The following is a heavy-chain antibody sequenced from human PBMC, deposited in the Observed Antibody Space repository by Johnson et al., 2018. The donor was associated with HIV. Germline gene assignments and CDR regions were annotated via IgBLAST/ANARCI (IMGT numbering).Heavy chain of an antibody. J-gene: IGHJ3*02. Sequence: VQLLESGGGLVQPGGSLRLSCAASGVTVGSNYMSWVRQAPGKGLEWVSVVNSGGTTYYAGSVRGRFTISRDNSKNTLYLQMNSLRAEDTAVYYCARACRDGYTCDVFDIWGQGTMVTVSS. V-gene: IGHV3-66*01. CDR3: ARACRDGYTCDVFDI. D-gene: IGHD5-24*01. CDR1: GVTVGSNY. CDR2: VNSGGTT.